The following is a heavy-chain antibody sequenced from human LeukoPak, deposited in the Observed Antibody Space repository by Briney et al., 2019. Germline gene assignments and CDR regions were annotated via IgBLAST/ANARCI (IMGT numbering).Heavy chain of an antibody. D-gene: IGHD1-26*01. CDR3: ARDRSGHGPATVWFDP. J-gene: IGHJ5*02. Sequence: ASVKVSCKASGYTFTSYGISWVRQAPGQGLEWMGWISAYNGNTNYAQKLQGRVTMTTDTSTSTAYMELRSLRSDDTAVYYCARDRSGHGPATVWFDPWGQGTLVTVSA. CDR1: GYTFTSYG. V-gene: IGHV1-18*01. CDR2: ISAYNGNT.